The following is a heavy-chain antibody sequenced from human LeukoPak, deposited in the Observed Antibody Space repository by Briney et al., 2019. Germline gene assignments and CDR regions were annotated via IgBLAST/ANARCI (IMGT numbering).Heavy chain of an antibody. V-gene: IGHV3-53*01. J-gene: IGHJ4*02. CDR2: IYSGGST. CDR3: ARGAQGYGYVYYFDY. CDR1: GFTVSSNY. D-gene: IGHD5-18*01. Sequence: GGSLRLSCAASGFTVSSNYMSWVRQAPGKGLEWVSVIYSGGSTYYADSVKGRFTISRDNSKNTLYLQMNSLRAEDTAVYHCARGAQGYGYVYYFDYWGQGTLVTVSS.